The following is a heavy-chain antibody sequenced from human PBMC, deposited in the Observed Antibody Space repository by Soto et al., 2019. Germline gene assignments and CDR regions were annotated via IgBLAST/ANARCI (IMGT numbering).Heavy chain of an antibody. D-gene: IGHD2-2*01. CDR3: ARVHGYCSSTSCYEKPRWFDP. J-gene: IGHJ5*02. CDR1: GFTFSDYY. Sequence: GGSLRLSCAASGFTFSDYYMSLIRQAPGKGLEWVSYISSSGSTIYYADSVKGRFTISRDNAKNSLYLQMNSLRAEDTAVYYCARVHGYCSSTSCYEKPRWFDPWGQGTLVTVSS. V-gene: IGHV3-11*01. CDR2: ISSSGSTI.